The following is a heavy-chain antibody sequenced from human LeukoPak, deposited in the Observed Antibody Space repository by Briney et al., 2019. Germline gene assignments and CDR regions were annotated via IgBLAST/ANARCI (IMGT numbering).Heavy chain of an antibody. J-gene: IGHJ5*02. D-gene: IGHD3-3*01. V-gene: IGHV4-30-4*01. CDR1: GGSISSGEYY. CDR2: IYHSGDT. CDR3: ARGDYNDFPYWFDP. Sequence: PSETLSLTCTVSGGSISSGEYYWSWLRQPPGKGLEWIGYIYHSGDTYYNRPLENRITISKDTSKNQFSLRLSSVTAADTAVYYCARGDYNDFPYWFDPWGQGTLVTVSS.